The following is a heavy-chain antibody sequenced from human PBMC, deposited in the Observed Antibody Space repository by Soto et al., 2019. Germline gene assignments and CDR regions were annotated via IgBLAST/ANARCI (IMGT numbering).Heavy chain of an antibody. D-gene: IGHD1-26*01. CDR1: GFTFSSYG. J-gene: IGHJ3*02. V-gene: IGHV3-30*03. CDR3: RGWELRAFDI. CDR2: ISYDGSNK. Sequence: GGSLRLSCAASGFTFSSYGMHWIRQAPGKGLEWVAVISYDGSNKYYADSVKGRFTISRDNSKNTLYLPMNSLSAADTAVYYCRGWELRAFDIWGQGTMVTVSS.